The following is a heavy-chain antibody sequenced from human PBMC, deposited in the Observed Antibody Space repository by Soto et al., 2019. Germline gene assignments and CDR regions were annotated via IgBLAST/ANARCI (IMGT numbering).Heavy chain of an antibody. Sequence: PGGSLRLSCAASGFTFSNYAINWVRQPPGKGLEWVSGISADGETEYYADAVKGRFTISRDNSRNTLYLQMNSLRVEDTAVYFCAKEHVQVGSEPALDYWGQGTLVTVSS. J-gene: IGHJ4*02. CDR1: GFTFSNYA. D-gene: IGHD1-26*01. CDR2: ISADGETE. CDR3: AKEHVQVGSEPALDY. V-gene: IGHV3-23*01.